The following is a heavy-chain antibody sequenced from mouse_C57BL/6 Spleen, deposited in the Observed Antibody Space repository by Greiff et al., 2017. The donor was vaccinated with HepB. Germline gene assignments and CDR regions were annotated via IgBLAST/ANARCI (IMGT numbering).Heavy chain of an antibody. D-gene: IGHD1-1*01. CDR3: ARGDYYGSSYPYYYAMDY. Sequence: DVMLVESGGGLVKPGGSLKLSCAASGFTFSSYTMSWVRQTPEKRLEWVATISGGGGNTYYPDSVKGRFTISRDNAKNTLYLQMSSLRSEDTALYYCARGDYYGSSYPYYYAMDYWGQGTSVTVSS. J-gene: IGHJ4*01. V-gene: IGHV5-9*01. CDR1: GFTFSSYT. CDR2: ISGGGGNT.